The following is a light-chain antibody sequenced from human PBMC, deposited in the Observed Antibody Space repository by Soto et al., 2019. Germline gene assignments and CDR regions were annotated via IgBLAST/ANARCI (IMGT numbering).Light chain of an antibody. CDR1: SSVVGSYNL. V-gene: IGLV2-23*02. J-gene: IGLJ1*01. CDR3: CSYADSSTFV. CDR2: EVS. Sequence: QSALTQPASVSGSPGQSITISCTGTSSVVGSYNLVSWYQQHPGKAPKLMIYEVSKRPSGVSNRFSGSKSGNTASLTISGLQAEDEADYYCCSYADSSTFVFGTGTKVTV.